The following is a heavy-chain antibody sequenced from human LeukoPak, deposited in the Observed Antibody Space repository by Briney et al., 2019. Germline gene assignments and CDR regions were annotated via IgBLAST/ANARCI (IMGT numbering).Heavy chain of an antibody. V-gene: IGHV3-21*01. J-gene: IGHJ3*02. CDR3: ARDYCSGGSCYRNDAFDI. CDR1: GFTFSSYS. D-gene: IGHD2-15*01. CDR2: ISSSSSYI. Sequence: GGSLRLSCAASGFTFSSYSMNWVRQAPGKGLEWVSSISSSSSYIYYADSVKGRFTISRDNAKNSLYLQMNSLRAEDTAVYYCARDYCSGGSCYRNDAFDIWGQETMVTVSS.